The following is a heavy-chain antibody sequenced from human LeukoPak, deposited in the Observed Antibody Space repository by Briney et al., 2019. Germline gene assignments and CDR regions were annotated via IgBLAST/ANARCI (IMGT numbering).Heavy chain of an antibody. Sequence: SVKVSCKASGGTFSSYAISWVRQAPGQGLEWMGRIIPILGIANYAQKFQGRVTITADKSTSTAYMELSSLRSEDTAMYYCARDPLPDIVVVPAAIRYYYYYYGMDVWGQGTTVTVSS. J-gene: IGHJ6*02. CDR2: IIPILGIA. CDR1: GGTFSSYA. CDR3: ARDPLPDIVVVPAAIRYYYYYYGMDV. D-gene: IGHD2-2*02. V-gene: IGHV1-69*04.